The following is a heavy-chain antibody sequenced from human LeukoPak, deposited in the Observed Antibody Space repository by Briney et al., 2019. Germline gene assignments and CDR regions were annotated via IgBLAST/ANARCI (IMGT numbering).Heavy chain of an antibody. Sequence: GGSLRLSCVASGFTFNTYAMSWVRQAPGKGPQWIARSSGGGCGAYYAGSLTGRFTNSQDNSNKPLYILIVKLRPEDTARYYCAKGGLGKEVFDDWGQGTVVTVSS. V-gene: IGHV3-23*01. J-gene: IGHJ4*02. D-gene: IGHD1-1*01. CDR3: AKGGLGKEVFDD. CDR1: GFTFNTYA. CDR2: SSGGGCGA.